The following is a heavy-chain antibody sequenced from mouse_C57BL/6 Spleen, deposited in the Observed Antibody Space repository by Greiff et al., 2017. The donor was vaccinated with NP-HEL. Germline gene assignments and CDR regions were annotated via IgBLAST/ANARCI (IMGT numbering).Heavy chain of an antibody. Sequence: QVQLKQPGAELVKPGASVKLSCKASGYTFTSYWMHWVKQRPGQGLEWIGMIHPNSGSTNYNEKFKSKATLTVDKSSSTAYMQLSSLTSEDSAVYYCAITGYWYFDVWGTGTTVTVSS. CDR3: AITGYWYFDV. V-gene: IGHV1-64*01. J-gene: IGHJ1*03. CDR1: GYTFTSYW. D-gene: IGHD4-1*01. CDR2: IHPNSGST.